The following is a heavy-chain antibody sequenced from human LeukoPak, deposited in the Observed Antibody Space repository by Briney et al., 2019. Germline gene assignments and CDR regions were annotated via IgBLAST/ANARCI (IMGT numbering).Heavy chain of an antibody. D-gene: IGHD5-18*01. CDR1: GFTFSSYG. CDR3: AKNDGGYSYGYSTYYFDY. CDR2: ISYDGSNK. Sequence: PGRSLRLSCAASGFTFSSYGMHWVRQAPGKGLEWVAVISYDGSNKYYADSVKGRFTISRDNSKNTLHLQMNSLRAEDTAVYYCAKNDGGYSYGYSTYYFDYWGQGTLVTVSS. V-gene: IGHV3-30*18. J-gene: IGHJ4*02.